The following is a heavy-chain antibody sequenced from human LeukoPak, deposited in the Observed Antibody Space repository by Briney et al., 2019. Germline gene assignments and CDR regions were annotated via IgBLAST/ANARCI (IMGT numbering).Heavy chain of an antibody. CDR3: VRADFVDAGPYLIGP. V-gene: IGHV1-2*02. CDR1: GYSFTDYY. CDR2: INLKSGRT. Sequence: ASVKDSCKTSGYSFTDYYIHSVRPAPGQGLEWMGWINLKSGRTSTARKFQGRDTMTREPSTSTGCIGIARPTSHGTGLYICVRADFVDAGPYLIGPWGQGTLVTVYS. D-gene: IGHD3/OR15-3a*01. J-gene: IGHJ5*02.